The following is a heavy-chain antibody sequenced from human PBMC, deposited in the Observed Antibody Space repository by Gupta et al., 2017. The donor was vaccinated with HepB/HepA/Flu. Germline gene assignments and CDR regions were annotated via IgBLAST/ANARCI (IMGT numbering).Heavy chain of an antibody. Sequence: QVQLQESGPGLVKPSETLSLTCTVSGGSISSYYWSWIRQPPGKGLEWIGYIYYSGSTNYNPSLKSRVTISVDTSKNQFSLKLSSVTAADTAVYYCAGAEESTVDYWGQGTLVTVSS. D-gene: IGHD6-19*01. CDR1: GGSISSYY. J-gene: IGHJ4*02. CDR2: IYYSGST. V-gene: IGHV4-59*01. CDR3: AGAEESTVDY.